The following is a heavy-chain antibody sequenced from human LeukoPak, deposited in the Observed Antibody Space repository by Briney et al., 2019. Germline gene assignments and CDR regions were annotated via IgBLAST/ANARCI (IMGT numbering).Heavy chain of an antibody. V-gene: IGHV4-31*03. CDR1: GGSISSGGYY. CDR2: IYYSGST. J-gene: IGHJ4*02. Sequence: SETLSLTCTVSGGSISSGGYYWSWIRQHPGKGLEWIGYIYYSGSTYYNPSLKSRVTISVDTSKNQFSLKLSSATAADTAVYYCARESSSSSLFDYWGQGTLVTVSS. CDR3: ARESSSSSLFDY. D-gene: IGHD6-6*01.